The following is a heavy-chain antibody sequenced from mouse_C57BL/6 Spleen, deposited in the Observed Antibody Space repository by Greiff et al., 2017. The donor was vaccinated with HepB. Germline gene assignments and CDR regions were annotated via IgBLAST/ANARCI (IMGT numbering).Heavy chain of an antibody. V-gene: IGHV1-52*01. CDR3: ARADGFHVGFDY. Sequence: QVQLQQPGAELVRPGSSVKLSCKASGYTFTSYWMHWVKQRPIQGLEWIGNIDPSDSETHYNQKFKDKATLTVDQSSSTAYMQLSSLTAEDSAVYYWARADGFHVGFDYWGQGTTLTVSS. CDR1: GYTFTSYW. J-gene: IGHJ2*01. D-gene: IGHD2-3*01. CDR2: IDPSDSET.